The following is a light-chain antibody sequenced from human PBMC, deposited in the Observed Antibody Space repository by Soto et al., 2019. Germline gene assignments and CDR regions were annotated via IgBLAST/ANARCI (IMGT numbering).Light chain of an antibody. V-gene: IGKV3-15*01. Sequence: EIVMTQSPVTLSVSPGERVTLSCRASQSVSNNLAWYQQKSGQAPRLLIYGASTRVTGIPASFSGSGSGTEFTLTISSLQFEDFSIYYCQQYDNWPPVTFGQGTRLDIK. J-gene: IGKJ5*01. CDR3: QQYDNWPPVT. CDR2: GAS. CDR1: QSVSNN.